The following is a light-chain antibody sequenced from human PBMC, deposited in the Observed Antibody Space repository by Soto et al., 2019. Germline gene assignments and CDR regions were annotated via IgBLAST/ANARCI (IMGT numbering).Light chain of an antibody. CDR1: QSISYN. J-gene: IGKJ2*01. Sequence: EIVMTQSPATLSMSPGERATLSCRASQSISYNLAWYQQKPGQAPRLLIYGASTRATGIPARFSGSGCGTDFTLTISSLQSEDFAIYYCQQYNNSPPLYTFGQGTKLENK. V-gene: IGKV3-15*01. CDR3: QQYNNSPPLYT. CDR2: GAS.